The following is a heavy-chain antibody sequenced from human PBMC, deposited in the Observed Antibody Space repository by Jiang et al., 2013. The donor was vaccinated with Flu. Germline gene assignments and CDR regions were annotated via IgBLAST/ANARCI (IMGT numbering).Heavy chain of an antibody. Sequence: SDYYMDWVRPSVQERGLEWVGRSRNKANSYTPEYAASVKGRFTISRDDSKSSMYLQVNSLKIEDTAVYYCARSYSILSTWAHYMDVWGKGTTVTVSS. CDR1: SDYY. CDR3: ARSYSILSTWAHYMDV. J-gene: IGHJ6*03. V-gene: IGHV3-72*01. CDR2: SRNKANSYTP. D-gene: IGHD3-3*02.